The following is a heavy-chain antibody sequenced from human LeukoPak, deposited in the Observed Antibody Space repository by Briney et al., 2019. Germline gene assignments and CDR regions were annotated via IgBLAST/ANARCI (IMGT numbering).Heavy chain of an antibody. J-gene: IGHJ3*01. V-gene: IGHV4-38-2*01. Sequence: TSETLSLTCAVSGFSINMGYYWGWIRQPPGGGLGWIANVYHSGITNYTPSLKSRVTISVDKSKNQFSLKLSSVTTADTAVYYCARVYCTRTTCNDDAFDVWGQGILVTVSS. D-gene: IGHD2/OR15-2a*01. CDR3: ARVYCTRTTCNDDAFDV. CDR1: GFSINMGYY. CDR2: VYHSGIT.